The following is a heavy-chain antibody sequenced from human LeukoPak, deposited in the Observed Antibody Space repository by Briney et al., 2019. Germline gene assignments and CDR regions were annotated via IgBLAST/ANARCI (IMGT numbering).Heavy chain of an antibody. Sequence: TSSETLSLTCAVSGVSINTYYWSWIRQPPGKGLEWIGYFSYSGGPNYNPSLKSRVTISVDTSKNQFSLKLSSVTAADTAVYYCARPQYCGSNCYHAFEIWGQGTLVTVSS. D-gene: IGHD2-21*01. CDR1: GVSINTYY. CDR2: FSYSGGP. V-gene: IGHV4-59*08. J-gene: IGHJ3*02. CDR3: ARPQYCGSNCYHAFEI.